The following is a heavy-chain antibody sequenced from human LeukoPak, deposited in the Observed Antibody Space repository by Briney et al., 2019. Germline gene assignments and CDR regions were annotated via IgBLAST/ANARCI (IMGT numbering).Heavy chain of an antibody. J-gene: IGHJ3*02. V-gene: IGHV1-3*01. CDR1: GYTFTNYA. D-gene: IGHD3-10*01. CDR3: AINMVRGVIGAFDI. Sequence: ASVKVSCKASGYTFTNYAMHWVRQAPGQRLEWMGWINAGNGNTKYSQKFQGRVTITRDTSASTAYMELSSLRSEDTAVYYCAINMVRGVIGAFDIWGQGTMVTVSS. CDR2: INAGNGNT.